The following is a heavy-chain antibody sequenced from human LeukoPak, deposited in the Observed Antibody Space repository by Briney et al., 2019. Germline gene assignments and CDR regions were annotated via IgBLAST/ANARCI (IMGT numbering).Heavy chain of an antibody. V-gene: IGHV3-23*01. D-gene: IGHD2-15*01. Sequence: GGSLRLSCAASGFTFDDYGMSWVRQAPGKGLEWVSAISGSGGSTYYADSVKGRFTISRDNSKNTLYLQMNSLRAEDTAVYYCAKWGSGYCSGGSCYPDYWGQGTLVTVSS. J-gene: IGHJ4*02. CDR2: ISGSGGST. CDR1: GFTFDDYG. CDR3: AKWGSGYCSGGSCYPDY.